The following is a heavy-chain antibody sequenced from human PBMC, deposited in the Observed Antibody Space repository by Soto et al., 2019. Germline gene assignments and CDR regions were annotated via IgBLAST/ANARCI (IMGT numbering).Heavy chain of an antibody. CDR3: AKDRSTTPTATRFDP. D-gene: IGHD1-1*01. Sequence: ASVKVSCKASGYTFTSYAMHWVRQSPGQRLEWMGWINPGNGNTKYSQKFQGRVTITRDTSASTAYMELSNLRAEDTAVYYCAKDRSTTPTATRFDPWGQGTLVTVSS. CDR2: INPGNGNT. CDR1: GYTFTSYA. V-gene: IGHV1-3*01. J-gene: IGHJ5*02.